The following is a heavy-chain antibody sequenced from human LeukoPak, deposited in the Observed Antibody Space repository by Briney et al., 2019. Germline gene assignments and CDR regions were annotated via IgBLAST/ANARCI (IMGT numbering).Heavy chain of an antibody. D-gene: IGHD2-2*01. CDR3: SQGDIVVVPAFRGLDV. V-gene: IGHV3-23*01. Sequence: PGGSLRLSCAASGFTFSSYAMTWVRQAPGKGLEWVSAISGSGGSTYYANSVKGRFTISRDNSKDTLYLQMNSLRAEDTAVYYCSQGDIVVVPAFRGLDVWGQGTTVTVSS. CDR1: GFTFSSYA. J-gene: IGHJ6*02. CDR2: ISGSGGST.